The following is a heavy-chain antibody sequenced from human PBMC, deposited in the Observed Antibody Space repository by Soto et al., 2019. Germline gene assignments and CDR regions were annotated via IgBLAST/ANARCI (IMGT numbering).Heavy chain of an antibody. D-gene: IGHD6-13*01. CDR2: ISGSGFTT. V-gene: IGHV3-11*01. CDR3: ARVGSIAAAGTPDD. Sequence: PGGSLRLSCAASGFTFSDYYMRWFRQAPGKGLECVSYISGSGFTTHDADSVKGRFTISRDNAKNSLYLQMNSLRVEDTAVYYCARVGSIAAAGTPDDWGQGSLVTVSS. CDR1: GFTFSDYY. J-gene: IGHJ4*02.